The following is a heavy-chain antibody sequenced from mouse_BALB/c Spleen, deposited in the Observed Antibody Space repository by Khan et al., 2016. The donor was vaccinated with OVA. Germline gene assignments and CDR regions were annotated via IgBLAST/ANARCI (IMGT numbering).Heavy chain of an antibody. D-gene: IGHD2-14*01. J-gene: IGHJ3*01. CDR2: IFPGSGTP. CDR3: ARGGYSVFAY. V-gene: IGHV1-77*01. Sequence: QVQLKESGPELVKPGASLKVSCKASGYTFTDYIIGWVKQSTRQGLEWIGDIFPGSGTPYYNEKFKDQATLTSDKSSKNAYMQLSSLTSEDSAVYFCARGGYSVFAYWGQGTLVTVSA. CDR1: GYTFTDYI.